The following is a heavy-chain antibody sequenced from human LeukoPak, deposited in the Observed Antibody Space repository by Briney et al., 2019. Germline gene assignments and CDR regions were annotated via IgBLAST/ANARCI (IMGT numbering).Heavy chain of an antibody. D-gene: IGHD3-10*01. CDR2: ISGSGGST. V-gene: IGHV3-23*01. J-gene: IGHJ4*02. Sequence: PGGSLRLSCAASGFTFSSYAMSWVRQAPGKGLEWVSAISGSGGSTYYADSVKGRFTISRDNSKNTLYLQMNSLRAEDTAVYYCAKINTDDYYGSGSYLVYWDQGTLVTVSS. CDR1: GFTFSSYA. CDR3: AKINTDDYYGSGSYLVY.